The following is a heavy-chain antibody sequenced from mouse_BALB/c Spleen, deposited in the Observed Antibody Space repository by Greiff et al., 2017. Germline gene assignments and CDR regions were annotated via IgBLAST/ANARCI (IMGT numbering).Heavy chain of an antibody. CDR2: ISSGGSYT. Sequence: EVHLVESGGGLVKPGGSLKLSCAASGFTFSSYAMSWVRQTPEKRLEWVATISSGGSYTYYPDSVKGRFTISRDNAKNTLYLQMSSLRSEDTAMYYCASRSDGYFDYWGQGTTLTVSS. J-gene: IGHJ2*01. CDR3: ASRSDGYFDY. CDR1: GFTFSSYA. V-gene: IGHV5-9-3*01.